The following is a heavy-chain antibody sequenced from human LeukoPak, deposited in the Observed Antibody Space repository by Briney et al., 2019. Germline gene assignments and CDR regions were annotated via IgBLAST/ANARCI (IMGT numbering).Heavy chain of an antibody. Sequence: QPGGSLRLSCAAPGFTFRSYGMHWVRQAPGKGLEWVAVIRYDGSNKYYADSVKGRFTISRDNSKNTLYLQMNSLRAEDTAVYYCARDQGGGGYFDYWGQGTLVTVSS. D-gene: IGHD3-16*01. V-gene: IGHV3-33*01. CDR3: ARDQGGGGYFDY. CDR2: IRYDGSNK. J-gene: IGHJ4*02. CDR1: GFTFRSYG.